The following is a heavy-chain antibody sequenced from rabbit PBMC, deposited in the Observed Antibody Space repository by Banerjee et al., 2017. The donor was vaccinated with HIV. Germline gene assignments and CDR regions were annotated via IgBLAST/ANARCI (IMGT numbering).Heavy chain of an antibody. V-gene: IGHV1S47*01. CDR3: ARVGYRYASSSGYYSGYFNL. J-gene: IGHJ4*01. D-gene: IGHD1-1*01. Sequence: QEQLVESGGGLVTLGGSLKLSCKASGIDFSSYGISWVRQAPGKGLEWIAYIYPDYGSTDYASWVNGRFTISLDNAQNTVFLQMTSLTAADTATYFCARVGYRYASSSGYYSGYFNLWGPGTLVTVS. CDR1: GIDFSSYG. CDR2: IYPDYGST.